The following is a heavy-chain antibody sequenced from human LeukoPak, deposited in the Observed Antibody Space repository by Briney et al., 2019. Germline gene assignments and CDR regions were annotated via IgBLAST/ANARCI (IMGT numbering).Heavy chain of an antibody. CDR1: GGSISSSTYY. CDR3: VRGSTLRHYQY. D-gene: IGHD3-16*01. Sequence: PSETLSLTCTVSGGSISSSTYYWGWIRRPPGKGPEWIGSIYYSGSTYYNPSLKSRVTVSVDTSKNQFSLKLSSVTAADTAVYYCVRGSTLRHYQYWGQGTLVTVSS. V-gene: IGHV4-39*01. J-gene: IGHJ4*02. CDR2: IYYSGST.